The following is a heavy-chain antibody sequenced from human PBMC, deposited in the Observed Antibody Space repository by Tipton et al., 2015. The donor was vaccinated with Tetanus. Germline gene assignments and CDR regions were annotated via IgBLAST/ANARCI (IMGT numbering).Heavy chain of an antibody. J-gene: IGHJ4*02. CDR1: GGSISSSSYY. CDR2: IYYSGST. V-gene: IGHV4-39*01. D-gene: IGHD6-19*01. Sequence: LRLSCTVSGGSISSSSYYWGWIRQPPGKGLEWIGSIYYSGSTYYNPSLKSRVTISVDTSKNHFSLKLSSVTAADTAVYYCARLHSKWLVESDYWGQGTLVTVSS. CDR3: ARLHSKWLVESDY.